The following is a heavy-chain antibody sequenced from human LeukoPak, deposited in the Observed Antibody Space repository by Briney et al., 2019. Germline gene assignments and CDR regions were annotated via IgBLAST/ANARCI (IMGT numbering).Heavy chain of an antibody. CDR2: ISGSGGST. CDR3: AKWPVPLKDSSGYLDAFDI. V-gene: IGHV3-23*01. CDR1: GFTFSSYA. D-gene: IGHD3-22*01. Sequence: GGSLRLSCAASGFTFSSYAMSWVRQAPGKGLEWVSAISGSGGSTYYADSVKGRFTISRDNSKNTLYLQMNSLRAEDTAVYYCAKWPVPLKDSSGYLDAFDIWGQGTMVTVSS. J-gene: IGHJ3*02.